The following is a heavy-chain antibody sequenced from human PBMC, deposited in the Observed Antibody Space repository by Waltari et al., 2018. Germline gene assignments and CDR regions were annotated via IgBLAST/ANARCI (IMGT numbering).Heavy chain of an antibody. D-gene: IGHD2-15*01. J-gene: IGHJ4*02. V-gene: IGHV4-4*02. CDR2: IHGSGRS. CDR3: ARDRGRGLYLDS. Sequence: QVQLQVSGPGLVKPSGTLSVTCAVSGDSISGSYWWSWVRQPPGKGLEWIGQIHGSGRSNYNPSLESRVTGSIDTSNNHFSLKVTSATAADTAVYYCARDRGRGLYLDSWGQGTLVTVSP. CDR1: GDSISGSYW.